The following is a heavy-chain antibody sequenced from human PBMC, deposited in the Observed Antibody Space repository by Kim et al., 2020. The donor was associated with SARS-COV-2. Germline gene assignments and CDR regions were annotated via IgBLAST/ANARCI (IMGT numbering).Heavy chain of an antibody. J-gene: IGHJ5*02. D-gene: IGHD3-10*01. Sequence: SETLSLTCTVSGGSISSSSYYWGWIRQPPGKGLEWIGSIYYSGSTYYNPSLKSRVTISVDTSKNQFSLKLSSVTAADTAVYYCARHQGVGQGLYPSYGSGVYNWFDPWGQGTLVTVSS. CDR1: GGSISSSSYY. CDR3: ARHQGVGQGLYPSYGSGVYNWFDP. V-gene: IGHV4-39*01. CDR2: IYYSGST.